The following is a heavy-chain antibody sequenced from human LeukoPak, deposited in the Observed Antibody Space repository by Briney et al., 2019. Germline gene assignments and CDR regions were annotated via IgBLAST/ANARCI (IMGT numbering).Heavy chain of an antibody. J-gene: IGHJ3*02. CDR1: GYTFTSYG. V-gene: IGHV1-18*01. D-gene: IGHD1-7*01. CDR3: ARGDWNSPYDAFDI. CDR2: ISAYNGNT. Sequence: GASVKVSCKASGYTFTSYGISWVRRAPGQGLEWMGWISAYNGNTNYAQKLQGRVTMTTDTSTSTAYMELRSLRSDDTAVYYCARGDWNSPYDAFDIWGQGTMVTVSS.